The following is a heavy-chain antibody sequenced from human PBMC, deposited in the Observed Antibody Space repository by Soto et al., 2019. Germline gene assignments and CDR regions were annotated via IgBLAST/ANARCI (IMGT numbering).Heavy chain of an antibody. J-gene: IGHJ4*02. V-gene: IGHV3-53*01. CDR2: IYSGGST. Sequence: PWGSLRLSCAASGFTVSSNYMSWVRQAPGKGLEWVSVIYSGGSTYYADSVKGRFTISRDNSKNTLYLQMNSLRAEDTAVYYCARDYPFYGGNSVYWGQGTLVTVSS. CDR3: ARDYPFYGGNSVY. CDR1: GFTVSSNY. D-gene: IGHD2-21*02.